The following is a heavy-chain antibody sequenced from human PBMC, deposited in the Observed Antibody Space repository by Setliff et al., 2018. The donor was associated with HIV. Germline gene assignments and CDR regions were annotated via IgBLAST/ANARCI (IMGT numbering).Heavy chain of an antibody. Sequence: PGGSLRLSCAASGFTFSNAWMIWVRQAPGKGLEWVGRIKSNSDGGTSDYAAAVKDRFSFSRDDSKSILYLQMNSLEIEDTAVYFCSTGPSRVSDGIADFWGPGTLVTVSS. V-gene: IGHV3-15*01. J-gene: IGHJ4*02. CDR3: STGPSRVSDGIADF. CDR2: IKSNSDGGTS. CDR1: GFTFSNAW.